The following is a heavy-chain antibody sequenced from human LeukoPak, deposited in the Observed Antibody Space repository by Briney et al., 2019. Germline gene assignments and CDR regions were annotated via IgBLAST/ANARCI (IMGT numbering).Heavy chain of an antibody. V-gene: IGHV4-59*02. CDR1: GGSVSSYY. Sequence: SETLSLTCTVSGGSVSSYYLSWVRQPPGEGLEWIAYVYNSGSTNYNPSLKSRVTISVDRSKNQFSLKMNSVTAADTAVYYCVRDWEGFNFDIWGQGTMVTVSS. D-gene: IGHD1-26*01. CDR3: VRDWEGFNFDI. J-gene: IGHJ3*02. CDR2: VYNSGST.